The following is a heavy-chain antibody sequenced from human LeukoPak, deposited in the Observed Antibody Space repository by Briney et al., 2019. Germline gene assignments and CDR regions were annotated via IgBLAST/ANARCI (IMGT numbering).Heavy chain of an antibody. CDR1: GFTFSNYG. Sequence: GGSLRLSCAASGFTFSNYGMHWVRQAPGKGLEWVAFIRYDGSNKYYADSVKGRFTISRDNSKNTLYLQMNCLRAEDTAVYYCAKEGAYTSGWYRDYYYYYMDVWGKGTTVTISS. J-gene: IGHJ6*03. CDR2: IRYDGSNK. D-gene: IGHD6-19*01. CDR3: AKEGAYTSGWYRDYYYYYMDV. V-gene: IGHV3-30*02.